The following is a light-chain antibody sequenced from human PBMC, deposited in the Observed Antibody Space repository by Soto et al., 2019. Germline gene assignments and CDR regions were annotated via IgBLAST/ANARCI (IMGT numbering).Light chain of an antibody. CDR2: EVS. J-gene: IGLJ1*01. V-gene: IGLV2-8*01. CDR1: TSDVGAYNY. CDR3: SSYAGDNKGV. Sequence: QSVLTQPPSASGSPGQSVTISCTGTTSDVGAYNYVSWYQQHPGKAPKLVIYEVSRRPSGVPDRFSGSKSGNTASLTVSGLQAEDEADHYCSSYAGDNKGVFGTG.